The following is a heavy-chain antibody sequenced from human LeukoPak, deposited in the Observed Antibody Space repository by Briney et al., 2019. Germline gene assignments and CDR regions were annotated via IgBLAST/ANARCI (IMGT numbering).Heavy chain of an antibody. J-gene: IGHJ4*02. CDR2: IYHSGST. CDR1: GYSISSGYY. Sequence: PSETLSLTCTVSGYSISSGYYWAWIRQPPGKGLEWIGSIYHSGSTYYNPSLKSRVTISVDTSKNQFSLKLSSVTAADTAVYYCARASGSYSAFDYWGQGTLVTVSS. D-gene: IGHD1-26*01. V-gene: IGHV4-38-2*02. CDR3: ARASGSYSAFDY.